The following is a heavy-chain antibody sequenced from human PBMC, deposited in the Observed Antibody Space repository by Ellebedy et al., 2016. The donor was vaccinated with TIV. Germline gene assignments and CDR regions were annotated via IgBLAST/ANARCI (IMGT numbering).Heavy chain of an antibody. J-gene: IGHJ4*02. V-gene: IGHV3-7*01. CDR3: ARGSGYCSSTSCSGETD. D-gene: IGHD2-2*01. CDR2: IKQDGSDK. CDR1: GLTFSRYW. Sequence: PGGSLRLSCVDSGLTFSRYWMSWVRQTPGRGLEWVANIKQDGSDKNYVDSVKGRFTISRDNAKNSLYLQMNSLSAEDTAVYYCARGSGYCSSTSCSGETDWGQGTPVTVSS.